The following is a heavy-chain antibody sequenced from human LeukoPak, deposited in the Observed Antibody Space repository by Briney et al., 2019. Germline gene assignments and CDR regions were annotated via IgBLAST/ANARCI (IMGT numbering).Heavy chain of an antibody. V-gene: IGHV4-59*01. D-gene: IGHD6-19*01. CDR1: GGSTSSYY. CDR2: IYYSGST. J-gene: IGHJ3*02. Sequence: SETLSLTCTVSGGSTSSYYWSWIRQPPGKGLEWIGYIYYSGSTNYNPSLKSRVTISVDTSKNQFSLKLSSVTAADTAVYYCAREGIAVAGDAFDIWGQGTMVTVSS. CDR3: AREGIAVAGDAFDI.